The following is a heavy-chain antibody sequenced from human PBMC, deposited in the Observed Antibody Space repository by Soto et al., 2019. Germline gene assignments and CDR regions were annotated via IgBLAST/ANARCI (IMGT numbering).Heavy chain of an antibody. D-gene: IGHD1-26*01. V-gene: IGHV3-21*01. CDR3: LREDGVVVASSAFGS. CDR1: GFALTTYT. J-gene: IGHJ4*02. CDR2: INGRSNYK. Sequence: GSLRLSCVASGFALTTYTMNWVRQGPGTGLEWVSSINGRSNYKYYSDSVKGRFTVSRDSAQSSLFLKMIRLGTEDTAVYSCLREDGVVVASSAFGSWGQGTMGTVCS.